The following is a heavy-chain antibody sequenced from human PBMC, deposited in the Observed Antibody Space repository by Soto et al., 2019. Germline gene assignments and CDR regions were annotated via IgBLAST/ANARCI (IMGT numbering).Heavy chain of an antibody. CDR3: ARAFLHEFIVVVPAAMPIWFDP. Sequence: ASETPFPPLAVLCGSLKGYYCSWIRQPPRKGPGLIGEINHSGSTNYNPSLKSRVTISVDTSKNQFSLKLSSVTAADTAVYYCARAFLHEFIVVVPAAMPIWFDPWGQGTLVTV. J-gene: IGHJ5*02. CDR1: CGSLKGYY. CDR2: INHSGST. V-gene: IGHV4-34*09. D-gene: IGHD2-2*01.